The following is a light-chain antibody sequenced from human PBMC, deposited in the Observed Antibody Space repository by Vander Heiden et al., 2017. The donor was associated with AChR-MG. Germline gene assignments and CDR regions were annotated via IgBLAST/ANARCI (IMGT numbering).Light chain of an antibody. Sequence: IVLTHSPLSLLVTSGEPASISCKSTQGLLHSSGNNYVDWYLQKPGQSPQLLIYGGSNRASGVPDRFSGSGSGTDFTLKISRVEAEDVGVYYCMQALQSPLTFGPGTKVEIK. CDR2: GGS. J-gene: IGKJ3*01. CDR3: MQALQSPLT. V-gene: IGKV2-28*01. CDR1: QGLLHSSGNNY.